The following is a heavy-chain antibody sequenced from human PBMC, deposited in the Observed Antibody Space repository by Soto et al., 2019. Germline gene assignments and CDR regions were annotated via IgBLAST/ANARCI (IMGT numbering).Heavy chain of an antibody. V-gene: IGHV1-46*01. J-gene: IGHJ4*02. CDR3: ARERWLPQRTYLFDY. Sequence: QVQLVQSGAEVKKPGASVKVSCKASGYTFTSYYMHWVRQAPGQGLEWMGIINPSGGSTRYAQKLQGRGNITRDTSTTTVDMELSSLRSEDTAVYYCARERWLPQRTYLFDYWGQGTLVTVSS. D-gene: IGHD5-12*01. CDR2: INPSGGST. CDR1: GYTFTSYY.